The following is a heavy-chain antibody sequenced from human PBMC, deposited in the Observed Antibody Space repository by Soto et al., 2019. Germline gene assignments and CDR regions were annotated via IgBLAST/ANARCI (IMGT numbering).Heavy chain of an antibody. Sequence: QVQLQESGPGLVKPSETLSLTCTVSGDSISSYYWNWIRQPPGKGPEWTGYISYSGSTNYNPSLKSRVTISVATSKNQFSLNLSSVTAADTAVYYCARARCITCSLDYWGQGTLVTVSS. CDR2: ISYSGST. J-gene: IGHJ4*02. D-gene: IGHD2-15*01. CDR3: ARARCITCSLDY. CDR1: GDSISSYY. V-gene: IGHV4-59*01.